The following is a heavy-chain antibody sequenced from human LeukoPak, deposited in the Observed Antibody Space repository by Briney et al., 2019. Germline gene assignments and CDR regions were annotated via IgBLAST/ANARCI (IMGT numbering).Heavy chain of an antibody. Sequence: GASVKVSCKASGYTFTGYYMHWVRQAPGQGLEWMGWINPNSGGTNYAQKFQGRVTMTRDTSISTAYMELSRLRSDDTAVYYCARGSNWNYSFLDFWGQGTLVTVSS. J-gene: IGHJ4*02. CDR3: ARGSNWNYSFLDF. CDR1: GYTFTGYY. V-gene: IGHV1-2*02. CDR2: INPNSGGT. D-gene: IGHD1-7*01.